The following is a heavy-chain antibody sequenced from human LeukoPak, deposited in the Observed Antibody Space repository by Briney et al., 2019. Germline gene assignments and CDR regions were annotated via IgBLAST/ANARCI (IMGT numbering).Heavy chain of an antibody. CDR1: GFTFSSYW. CDR2: IYSGGST. J-gene: IGHJ3*02. CDR3: ARSRVFDAFDI. Sequence: GGSLRLSCAASGFTFSSYWMSWVRQAPGKGLEWVSVIYSGGSTYYADSVKGRFTISRDNSKNTLYLQMNGLRAEDTAVYYCARSRVFDAFDIWGQGTMVTVSS. D-gene: IGHD2-8*01. V-gene: IGHV3-66*02.